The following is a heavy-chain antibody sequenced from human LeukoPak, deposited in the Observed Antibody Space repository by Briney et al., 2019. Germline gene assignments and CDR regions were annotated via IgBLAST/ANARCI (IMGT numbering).Heavy chain of an antibody. CDR3: AKATGTLTN. CDR2: ISGSGGST. V-gene: IGHV3-23*01. Sequence: GGSLRLSCAASGFTFSSYGMSWVRQAPGKGLEWVSAISGSGGSTYYADSVKGRFTISRENSKNTLYLQMNSLTAEDTAIFYCAKATGTLTNWGQGILVTVSS. J-gene: IGHJ4*02. D-gene: IGHD1-1*01. CDR1: GFTFSSYG.